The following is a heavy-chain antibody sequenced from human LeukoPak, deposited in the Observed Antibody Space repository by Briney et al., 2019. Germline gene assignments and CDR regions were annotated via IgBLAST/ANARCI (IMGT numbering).Heavy chain of an antibody. J-gene: IGHJ6*02. CDR1: GFTFSSYW. V-gene: IGHV3-7*01. CDR2: IKQDGSEK. CDR3: ARVDRNYDFWSGYLSHYYYYYGMDV. D-gene: IGHD3-3*01. Sequence: GGSLRLSCAASGFTFSSYWMSWVRQAPGKGLEWVANIKQDGSEKYYVHSVKGRFTISRDNAKSSLYLQMNSLRAEDTAVYYCARVDRNYDFWSGYLSHYYYYYGMDVWGQGTTVTVSS.